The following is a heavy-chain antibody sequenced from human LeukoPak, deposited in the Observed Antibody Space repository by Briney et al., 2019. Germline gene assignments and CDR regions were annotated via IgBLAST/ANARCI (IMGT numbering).Heavy chain of an antibody. CDR2: MNPNSGNT. CDR1: GYTFTSCD. J-gene: IGHJ4*02. Sequence: ASVKVSCKASGYTFTSCDINGVRQATGQGLEWVGGMNPNSGNTGYVQSFQGKITMNRDISIGTTYMELSNLTSEDTAIYYCTRGSSSRRDNWGQGTLVTVSA. D-gene: IGHD2-15*01. CDR3: TRGSSSRRDN. V-gene: IGHV1-8*01.